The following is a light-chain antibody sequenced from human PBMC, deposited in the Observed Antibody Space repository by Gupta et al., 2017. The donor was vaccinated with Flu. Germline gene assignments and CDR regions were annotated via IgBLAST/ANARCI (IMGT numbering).Light chain of an antibody. CDR1: QTVSSY. CDR2: DTS. J-gene: IGKJ4*01. CDR3: QQRNNWPRLT. V-gene: IGKV3-11*01. Sequence: EIVLTQSPATLSLSPGERATLSCRASQTVSSYLAWYQQKPGQAPRLLIYDTSNRATGIPARFSGSGSGTDFTLTISSLEPEDFAVYYCQQRNNWPRLTFGGGTKVEIK.